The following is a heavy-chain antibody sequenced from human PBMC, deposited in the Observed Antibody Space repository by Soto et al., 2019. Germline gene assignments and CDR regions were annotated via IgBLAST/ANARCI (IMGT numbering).Heavy chain of an antibody. CDR3: ARGHSTILRYYYYGMDV. Sequence: EVQLVESGGGLVQPGGSLRLSCAASGFTVSSNYMSWVRQAPGKGLEWVSVIYSGGSTYYADSVKGRFTISRDNSKHTLYLQMNSLRAEDTAVYYCARGHSTILRYYYYGMDVWGQGTTVTVSS. CDR1: GFTVSSNY. D-gene: IGHD2-21*01. CDR2: IYSGGST. J-gene: IGHJ6*02. V-gene: IGHV3-66*01.